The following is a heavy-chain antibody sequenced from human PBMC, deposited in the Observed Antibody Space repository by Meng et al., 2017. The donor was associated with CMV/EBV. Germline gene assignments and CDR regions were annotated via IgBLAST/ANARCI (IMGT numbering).Heavy chain of an antibody. V-gene: IGHV4-39*07. D-gene: IGHD4-23*01. J-gene: IGHJ4*02. CDR3: ARDNTVVKGIDY. CDR2: IYYSGST. Sequence: SETLSLTCTLSGGSISSSSYYWGWIRQPPGKGLEWIGSIYYSGSTYYNPSLKSRVTISVDTSKNQFSLKLSSVTAADTAVDYCARDNTVVKGIDYWGQGTLVTVSS. CDR1: GGSISSSSYY.